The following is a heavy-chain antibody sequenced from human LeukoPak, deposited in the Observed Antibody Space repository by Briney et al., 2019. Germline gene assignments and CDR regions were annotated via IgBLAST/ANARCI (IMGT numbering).Heavy chain of an antibody. D-gene: IGHD6-6*01. CDR2: IYYSGST. Sequence: SETLSLTCTVSGGSVSSHYWDWIRQPPGKGLEWIGYIYYSGSTNYNPSLKSRVTISVDTSKDQFSLKLSSVTAADTAVYYCARVNSSSKAPYYYYYMDVWGKGTTVTISS. CDR3: ARVNSSSKAPYYYYYMDV. CDR1: GGSVSSHY. V-gene: IGHV4-59*02. J-gene: IGHJ6*03.